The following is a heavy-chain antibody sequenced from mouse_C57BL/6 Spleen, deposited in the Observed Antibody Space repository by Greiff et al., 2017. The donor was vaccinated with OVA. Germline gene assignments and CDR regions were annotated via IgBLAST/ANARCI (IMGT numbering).Heavy chain of an antibody. V-gene: IGHV1-64*01. CDR2: IHPNSGST. Sequence: QVQLQQPGAELVKPGASVKLSCKASGYTFTSYCMHWVKQRPGQGLEWLGIIHPNSGSTNYNEKFKSKATLTVDNSSSTASMQLSSLTSEDSAVDYCARRGERDGGLDDWGQGTTVTVSS. CDR3: ARRGERDGGLDD. D-gene: IGHD2-3*01. CDR1: GYTFTSYC. J-gene: IGHJ2*01.